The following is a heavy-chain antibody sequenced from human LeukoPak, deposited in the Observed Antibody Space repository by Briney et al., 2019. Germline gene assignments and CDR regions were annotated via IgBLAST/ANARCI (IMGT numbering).Heavy chain of an antibody. CDR2: ISWNSGSI. D-gene: IGHD2/OR15-2a*01. CDR3: VSFYETY. CDR1: GFTFDDYA. Sequence: GGSLRLSCAASGFTFDDYAMHWVRQAPGKGLEWVSGISWNSGSIGYADSVKGRFTISRDNAKNSLYLQMNNLRAEDTAVYYCVSFYETYWGRGTLVTVSS. J-gene: IGHJ4*02. V-gene: IGHV3-9*01.